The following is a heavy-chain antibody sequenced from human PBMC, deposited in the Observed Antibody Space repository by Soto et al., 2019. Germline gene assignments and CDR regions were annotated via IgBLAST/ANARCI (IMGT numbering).Heavy chain of an antibody. CDR1: GYTFTGYY. Sequence: ASVKVSCKASGYTFTGYYMHWVRRAPGQGLEWMGWINPNSGGTNYAQKFQGRVTMTRDTSISTAHMELGRLRSDDTAVYYCARGLDYYDSSGPDYWGQGTLVTVSS. J-gene: IGHJ4*02. CDR3: ARGLDYYDSSGPDY. CDR2: INPNSGGT. D-gene: IGHD3-22*01. V-gene: IGHV1-2*02.